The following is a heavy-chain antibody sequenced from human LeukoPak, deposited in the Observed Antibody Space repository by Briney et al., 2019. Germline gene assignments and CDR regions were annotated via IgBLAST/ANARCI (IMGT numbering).Heavy chain of an antibody. V-gene: IGHV1-2*02. D-gene: IGHD4-17*01. CDR3: ARERPDYGDYAGMDV. Sequence: ASVKVSCKASGYTFTSYGISWVRQAPGQGLEWMGWINPNSGGTNYAQKFQGRVTMTRDTSISTAYMELSRLRSDDTAVYYCARERPDYGDYAGMDVWGKGTTVTVSS. CDR1: GYTFTSYG. J-gene: IGHJ6*04. CDR2: INPNSGGT.